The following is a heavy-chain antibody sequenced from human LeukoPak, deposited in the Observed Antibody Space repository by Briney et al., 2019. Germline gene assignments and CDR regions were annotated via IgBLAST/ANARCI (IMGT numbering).Heavy chain of an antibody. D-gene: IGHD2-21*02. CDR3: ARARHKAYCGGDCYSYYFDY. V-gene: IGHV1-69*13. Sequence: ASVKVSCKASGGTFSSYAISWVRQAPGQGLEWMGGIIPIFGTANYAQKFQGRVTIAADESTSTAYMELSSLRSEDTAVYYCARARHKAYCGGDCYSYYFDYWGQGTLVTVSS. J-gene: IGHJ4*02. CDR1: GGTFSSYA. CDR2: IIPIFGTA.